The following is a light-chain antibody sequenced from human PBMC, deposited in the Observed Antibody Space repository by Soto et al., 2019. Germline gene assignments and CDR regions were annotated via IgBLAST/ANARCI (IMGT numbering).Light chain of an antibody. V-gene: IGKV3-20*01. Sequence: EIVLTQSPGTLSLSPGERATLSCRASQSVSSSYLVWHKQKPGQAPRLLIYGASSRATGIPDRFSGSGSGTDFTLTISRLEPEDFAVYYCQQYRTFGQGTKVDI. CDR2: GAS. CDR3: QQYRT. CDR1: QSVSSSY. J-gene: IGKJ1*01.